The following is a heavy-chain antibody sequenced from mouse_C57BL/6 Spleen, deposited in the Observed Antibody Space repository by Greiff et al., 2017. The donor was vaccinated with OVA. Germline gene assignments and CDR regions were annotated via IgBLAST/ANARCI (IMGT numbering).Heavy chain of an antibody. CDR2: INPNNGGT. CDR3: ARYPLTTVVAPIRAMDY. CDR1: GYTFTDYY. D-gene: IGHD1-1*01. J-gene: IGHJ4*01. Sequence: EVQLQQSGPELVKPGASVKISCKASGYTFTDYYMNWVKQSHGKSLEWIGDINPNNGGTSYNQKFKGKAALTVDKSSSTAYMELRSLTSEDSAVYYCARYPLTTVVAPIRAMDYWGQGTSVTVSS. V-gene: IGHV1-26*01.